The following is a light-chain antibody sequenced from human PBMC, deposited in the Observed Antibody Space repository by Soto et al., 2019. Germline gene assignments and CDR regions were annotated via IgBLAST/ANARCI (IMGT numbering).Light chain of an antibody. CDR2: DAS. CDR3: QQYNNWPPWT. Sequence: ILMTQSPATLSVSPGERATLSFRASQSVSNNLAWYQQKPGQAPRLLIYDASTRATGIPDGFSVSGSGTEFTLTISGMQSEDFAVYYCQQYNNWPPWTFGQGTKVEIK. CDR1: QSVSNN. V-gene: IGKV3-15*01. J-gene: IGKJ1*01.